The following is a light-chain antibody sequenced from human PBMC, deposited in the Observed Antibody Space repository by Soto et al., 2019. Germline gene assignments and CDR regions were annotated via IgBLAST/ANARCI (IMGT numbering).Light chain of an antibody. V-gene: IGKV3-20*01. J-gene: IGKJ2*01. CDR3: QQYGSSPLYT. Sequence: EIVLTQSPGTLSLSPGERATLSCRASQSVSSSYLAWYQQKPGQAPRLLIYGASARATGIPERFSGSGSGTDFTLTTSRLVPEDFAVYYCQQYGSSPLYTFGQGTKLEIK. CDR1: QSVSSSY. CDR2: GAS.